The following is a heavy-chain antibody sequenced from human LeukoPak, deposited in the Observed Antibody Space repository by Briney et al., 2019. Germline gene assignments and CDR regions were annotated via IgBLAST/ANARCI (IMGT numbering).Heavy chain of an antibody. D-gene: IGHD6-13*01. V-gene: IGHV3-33*01. J-gene: IGHJ4*02. CDR2: IWYDGSNK. Sequence: GSLRLSCAASGFTFSSYGMHWVRQAPGKGLEWVAVIWYDGSNKYYADSVKGRFTISRDNSKNTLYLQMNSLRAEDTAVYYCARDGDQQLACYFGYWGQGTLVTVSS. CDR1: GFTFSSYG. CDR3: ARDGDQQLACYFGY.